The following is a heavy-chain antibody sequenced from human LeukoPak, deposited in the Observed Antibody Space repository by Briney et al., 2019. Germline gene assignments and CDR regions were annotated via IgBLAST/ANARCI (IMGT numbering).Heavy chain of an antibody. J-gene: IGHJ6*03. CDR1: GFTFSNHA. CDR2: ISSSGSST. CDR3: ARRSPLSSSLFFYYMDV. Sequence: VQPGGSMRLSCAASGFTFSNHAVSWVRQAPGKGLEWVSGISSSGSSTFFADHVKGRFTISRDNAKNSLYLQINTLQAEDTAVYYCARRSPLSSSLFFYYMDVWGKGTTVTVSS. V-gene: IGHV3-23*01. D-gene: IGHD6-6*01.